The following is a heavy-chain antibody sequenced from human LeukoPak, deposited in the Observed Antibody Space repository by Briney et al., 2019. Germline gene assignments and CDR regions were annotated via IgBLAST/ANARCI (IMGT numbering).Heavy chain of an antibody. CDR3: ARGYGSGSSHIDY. CDR1: GFTFSSYE. Sequence: GGSLRLSCAASGFTFSSYEMNWVRQAPGKGLEWVSYISSSGTTTYYAASVKGRFTISRDNAKNSLYLQMNSLRAEDTAAYYCARGYGSGSSHIDYWGQGALVTVSS. D-gene: IGHD3-10*01. J-gene: IGHJ4*02. V-gene: IGHV3-48*03. CDR2: ISSSGTTT.